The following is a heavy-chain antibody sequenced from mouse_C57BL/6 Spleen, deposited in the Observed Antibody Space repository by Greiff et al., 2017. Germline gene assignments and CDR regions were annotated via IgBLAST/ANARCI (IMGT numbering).Heavy chain of an antibody. CDR3: AKITTVVGPFAY. Sequence: DVKLVESGPGLVKPSQSLSLTCSVTGYSITSGYYWNWIRQFPGNKLEWMGYISYDGSNDYNPSLKNRISITRDTSKNQFFLKLNSVTTEDTATYYCAKITTVVGPFAYWGQGTLVTVSA. J-gene: IGHJ3*01. V-gene: IGHV3-6*01. D-gene: IGHD1-1*01. CDR2: ISYDGSN. CDR1: GYSITSGYY.